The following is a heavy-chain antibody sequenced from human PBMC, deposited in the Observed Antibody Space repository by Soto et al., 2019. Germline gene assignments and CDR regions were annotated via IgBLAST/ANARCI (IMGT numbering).Heavy chain of an antibody. CDR2: IYYSGST. CDR1: GGSISSGGYY. CDR3: ARVGTTQYYYYYMDV. Sequence: QVQLQESGPGLVKPSQTLSLTCTVSGGSISSGGYYCSLIRQHPGKGLEWIGYIYYSGSTYYNPSLKSRVTISVDTSKNQFSLKLSSVTAADTAVYYCARVGTTQYYYYYMDVWGKGTTVTVSS. D-gene: IGHD1-7*01. J-gene: IGHJ6*03. V-gene: IGHV4-31*03.